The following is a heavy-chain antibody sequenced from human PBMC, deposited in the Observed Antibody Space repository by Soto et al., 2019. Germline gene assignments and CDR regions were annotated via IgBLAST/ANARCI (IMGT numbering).Heavy chain of an antibody. V-gene: IGHV4-34*01. CDR2: INHSGST. Sequence: PSETLSLTCAVYGGSFSGYYWSWIRQPPGKGLEWIGEINHSGSTNYNPSLKSRVPISVDTSKNQFSLKLSSVTAADTAVYYCARARSYGPRNFDYWGQGTLVTVSS. D-gene: IGHD5-18*01. CDR3: ARARSYGPRNFDY. CDR1: GGSFSGYY. J-gene: IGHJ4*02.